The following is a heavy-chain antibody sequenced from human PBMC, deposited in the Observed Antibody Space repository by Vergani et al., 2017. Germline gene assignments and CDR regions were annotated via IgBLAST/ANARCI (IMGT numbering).Heavy chain of an antibody. CDR3: ARRSSSYYFDI. CDR1: GCSISSSSYY. D-gene: IGHD3-22*01. Sequence: QLQLQESGPGLVKPSETLSLTCTVSGCSISSSSYYWGWIRQPPGKGLEWIGSIYYSGSTYYNPSLKSRVSISMDTSKNYFFLTLSSVTAADTAMYYCARRSSSYYFDIWGQGVLITVSS. V-gene: IGHV4-39*02. J-gene: IGHJ5*02. CDR2: IYYSGST.